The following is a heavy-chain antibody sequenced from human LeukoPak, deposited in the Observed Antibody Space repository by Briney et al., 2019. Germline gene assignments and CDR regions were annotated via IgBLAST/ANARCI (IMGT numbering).Heavy chain of an antibody. CDR1: GGTFSSYA. J-gene: IGHJ5*02. CDR2: IIPIFGTA. Sequence: SVKVSCKASGGTFSSYAISWVRQAPGQGLEWMGGIIPIFGTANYAQKFQGRVTITADESTSTAYMELSSLRSEDTSVYYCARDGPTGSSGWCETNWFDHWGQGTLVTVSS. CDR3: ARDGPTGSSGWCETNWFDH. D-gene: IGHD6-19*01. V-gene: IGHV1-69*13.